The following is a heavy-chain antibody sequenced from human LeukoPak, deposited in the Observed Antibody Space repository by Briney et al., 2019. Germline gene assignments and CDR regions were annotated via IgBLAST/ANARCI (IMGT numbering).Heavy chain of an antibody. J-gene: IGHJ5*02. Sequence: ASVKVSCKASGYTFTGYYMHWVRQAPGQGLEWMGWINPNNGGTNYAQKFQGRVTMTRDTSISTAYMELSRLRSDDTAVYYCARGTYYYDSSGYIRYNWFDPWGQGTLVTVSS. V-gene: IGHV1-2*02. CDR2: INPNNGGT. CDR3: ARGTYYYDSSGYIRYNWFDP. CDR1: GYTFTGYY. D-gene: IGHD3-22*01.